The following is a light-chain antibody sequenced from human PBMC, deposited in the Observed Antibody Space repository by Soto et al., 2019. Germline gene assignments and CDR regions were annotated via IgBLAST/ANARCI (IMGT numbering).Light chain of an antibody. CDR3: GSYASSLYV. J-gene: IGLJ1*01. V-gene: IGLV2-14*01. CDR2: GVA. Sequence: QSVLTQPASVSGSPGQSITISCTGTSSDVGGYDYVSWYQQHPGKAPKVIIYGVANRPSGFSNRFSGSKSGNTASLTISGLQAEDEADYYCGSYASSLYVFGTGTKLTVL. CDR1: SSDVGGYDY.